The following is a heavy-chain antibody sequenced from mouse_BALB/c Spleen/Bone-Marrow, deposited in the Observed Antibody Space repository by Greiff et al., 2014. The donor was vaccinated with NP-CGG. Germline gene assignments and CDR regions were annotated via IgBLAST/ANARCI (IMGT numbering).Heavy chain of an antibody. V-gene: IGHV14-3*02. Sequence: EVKLVESGAELVKPGASVKLSCTASGFNIKDTYIHWVKQRPEQGLEWIGRIDPANGNTKYDPKFQGEATITTDTSSNTAYLQLSSLTSEDTAVYYCAQGYDWAMDYWGQGTSVTVSS. J-gene: IGHJ4*01. CDR1: GFNIKDTY. CDR3: AQGYDWAMDY. D-gene: IGHD2-14*01. CDR2: IDPANGNT.